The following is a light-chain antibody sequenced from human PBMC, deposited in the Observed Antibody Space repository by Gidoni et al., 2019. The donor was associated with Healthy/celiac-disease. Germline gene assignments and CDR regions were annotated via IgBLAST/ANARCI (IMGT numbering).Light chain of an antibody. J-gene: IGLJ1*01. CDR1: SSDVGGYNY. V-gene: IGLV2-14*01. CDR2: DVS. CDR3: SSYTSSSTYV. Sequence: QSALTPPASVSGSPGQSSTISCTGTSSDVGGYNYVSWYQQHPGKAPKLMIYDVSNRPSGVSNRFSGSKSGNTASLTISGLQAEDEADYYCSSYTSSSTYVFGTGTKVTVL.